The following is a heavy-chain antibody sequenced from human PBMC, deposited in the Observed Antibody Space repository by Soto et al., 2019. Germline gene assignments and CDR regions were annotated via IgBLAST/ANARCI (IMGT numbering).Heavy chain of an antibody. CDR2: ISSNGGST. Sequence: EVQLVESGGGLVQPGGSLRLSCAASGFTFSSYAMHWVRQAPGKGVEYVSAISSNGGSTYYANSVKGGFTISRDNSNTTLYLQMGRPRGEDMGVYLSARGTRSYIDFWGPGTLVTFSS. J-gene: IGHJ4*02. CDR3: ARGTRSYIDF. CDR1: GFTFSSYA. V-gene: IGHV3-64*01. D-gene: IGHD3-10*01.